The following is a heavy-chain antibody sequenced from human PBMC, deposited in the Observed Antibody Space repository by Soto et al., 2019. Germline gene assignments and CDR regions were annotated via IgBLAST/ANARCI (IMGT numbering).Heavy chain of an antibody. CDR1: GFIFRNQA. D-gene: IGHD2-8*01. Sequence: EVQLLESGGGLVQPGGSMRLSCAASGFIFRNQAMCWVRQGRGKGLEFVSCISGSGDETFFLDSVRGRFAISRDNPENTLFLQMSRLRAEDTAVYYCARRGTYQWGHFDYWGQGVQVTVSS. CDR3: ARRGTYQWGHFDY. J-gene: IGHJ4*02. CDR2: ISGSGDET. V-gene: IGHV3-23*01.